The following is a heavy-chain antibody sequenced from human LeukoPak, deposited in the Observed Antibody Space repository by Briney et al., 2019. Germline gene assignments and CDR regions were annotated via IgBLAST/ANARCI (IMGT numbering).Heavy chain of an antibody. CDR3: ARFHNGGDFWSGYFYYMDV. V-gene: IGHV4-39*07. CDR2: IYSSGNT. J-gene: IGHJ6*03. D-gene: IGHD3-3*01. Sequence: SETLSLTCTVSGASISSNNYYWGWVRQPPGKGLEWIGNIYSSGNTYYNASLKSRVTIYIDTSKNQFSLNLSSVTAADTAVYYCARFHNGGDFWSGYFYYMDVWGKGTTVTVSS. CDR1: GASISSNNYY.